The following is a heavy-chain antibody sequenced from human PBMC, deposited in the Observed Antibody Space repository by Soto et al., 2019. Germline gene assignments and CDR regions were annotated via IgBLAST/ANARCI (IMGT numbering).Heavy chain of an antibody. CDR3: ARDQRYCSGGTCYSGQAFDI. D-gene: IGHD2-15*01. CDR1: GFTFSGFA. CDR2: VSFDGSNE. J-gene: IGHJ3*02. Sequence: QVQLAESGGGVVQPGRSLRLSCAASGFTFSGFAIHWVRQAPGKGLEWVSTVSFDGSNEYYADSVKGRFTISRDNSKNTLFLQMNSLRAEDTAVYDCARDQRYCSGGTCYSGQAFDIWGQGTMVTVSS. V-gene: IGHV3-30-3*01.